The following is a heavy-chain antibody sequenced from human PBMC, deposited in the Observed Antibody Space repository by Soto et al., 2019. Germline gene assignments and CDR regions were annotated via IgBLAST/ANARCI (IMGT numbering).Heavy chain of an antibody. CDR3: AREEYYYGSGACVDY. Sequence: QVQLVQSGAEVKKPGSSVKVSCKASGGTFSSYTISWVRQAPGQGLEWMGRIIPILGIANYAQKFQGRVTITADKSTSTAYMELSSLRSEDTAVYYCAREEYYYGSGACVDYWGQGNLVTVSS. V-gene: IGHV1-69*08. D-gene: IGHD3-10*01. J-gene: IGHJ4*02. CDR1: GGTFSSYT. CDR2: IIPILGIA.